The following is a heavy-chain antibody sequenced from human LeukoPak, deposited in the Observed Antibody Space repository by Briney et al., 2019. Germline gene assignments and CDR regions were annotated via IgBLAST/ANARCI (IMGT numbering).Heavy chain of an antibody. CDR2: ISSSSSTI. J-gene: IGHJ4*02. Sequence: GGSLRLSCAASGFTLSSYSMNWVRQAPGKGLEWVSYISSSSSTIYYADSVKGRFTISRDNAKNSLYLQMNSLRAEDTAVYYCARYYDFWSGYFDYWGQGTLVTVSS. V-gene: IGHV3-48*01. CDR1: GFTLSSYS. D-gene: IGHD3-3*01. CDR3: ARYYDFWSGYFDY.